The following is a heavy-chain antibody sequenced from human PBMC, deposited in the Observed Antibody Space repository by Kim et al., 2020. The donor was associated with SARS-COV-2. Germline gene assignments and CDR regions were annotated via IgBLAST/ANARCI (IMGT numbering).Heavy chain of an antibody. CDR3: ARDREGLWFGEMGAFDI. Sequence: GGSLRLSCAASGFTFSSYSMNWVRQAPGKGLEWVSSISSSSSYIYYADSVKGRFTISRDNAKNSLYLQMNSLRAEDTAVYYCARDREGLWFGEMGAFDIWGQGTMVTVSS. V-gene: IGHV3-21*01. CDR2: ISSSSSYI. CDR1: GFTFSSYS. J-gene: IGHJ3*02. D-gene: IGHD3-10*01.